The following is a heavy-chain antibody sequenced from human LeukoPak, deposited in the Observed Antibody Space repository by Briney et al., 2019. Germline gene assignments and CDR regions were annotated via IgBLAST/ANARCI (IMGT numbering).Heavy chain of an antibody. D-gene: IGHD3-22*01. CDR3: AELGITMIVGV. Sequence: PGGSLRLSCAASGFTFSSYDMNWARQAPGKGLEWVSYISSSGSTIFYADSVKGRFTISKDNAKNSLYLQMKSLRAEDTAVYYCAELGITMIVGVWGKGTMVTISS. J-gene: IGHJ6*04. CDR2: ISSSGSTI. CDR1: GFTFSSYD. V-gene: IGHV3-48*03.